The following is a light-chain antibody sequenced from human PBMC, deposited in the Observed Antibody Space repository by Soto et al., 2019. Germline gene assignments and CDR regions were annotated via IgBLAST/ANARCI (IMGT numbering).Light chain of an antibody. CDR2: KAS. V-gene: IGKV1-5*03. J-gene: IGKJ1*01. Sequence: DIQMTQSPSTLSVSVGDRVTITCRASQSISSWLAWYQQKPGKAPKLLIYKASSLESGVPSRFSGSGSGTEFTLTISSLQPDDFASYYCQQYGSYSPWTFGQGTKVEIK. CDR3: QQYGSYSPWT. CDR1: QSISSW.